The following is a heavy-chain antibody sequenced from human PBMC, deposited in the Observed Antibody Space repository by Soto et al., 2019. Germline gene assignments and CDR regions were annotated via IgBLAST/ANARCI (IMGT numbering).Heavy chain of an antibody. CDR3: ARGRNNWFDP. Sequence: SETLSLTCTVSGGPISSYYWSWIRQPPGKGLEWIGYIYYSGSTRYNPSLKSRLTISVDTSKNHFSLTLTSVNAADTAVYYCARGRNNWFDPWGQGTLVTVSS. J-gene: IGHJ5*02. CDR2: IYYSGST. V-gene: IGHV4-59*01. CDR1: GGPISSYY.